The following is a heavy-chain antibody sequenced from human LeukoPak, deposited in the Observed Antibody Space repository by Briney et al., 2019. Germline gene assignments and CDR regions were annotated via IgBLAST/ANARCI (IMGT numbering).Heavy chain of an antibody. Sequence: GGSLRLSCAASGFTVSSNYMSWVRQAPGKGLEWVSVIYSGGTTYYADSVKGRFTISRDNSKNTLYLQMNSLRAEDTAVYYCARVSEAYGGFDYWGQGTLVTVSS. CDR3: ARVSEAYGGFDY. V-gene: IGHV3-53*01. J-gene: IGHJ4*02. D-gene: IGHD4-17*01. CDR2: IYSGGTT. CDR1: GFTVSSNY.